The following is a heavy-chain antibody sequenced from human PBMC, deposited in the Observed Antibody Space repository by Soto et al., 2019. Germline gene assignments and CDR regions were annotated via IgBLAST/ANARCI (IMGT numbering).Heavy chain of an antibody. CDR2: IYYTGTT. CDR1: GTSVRGYY. CDR3: AREVSSFGSNHFDS. D-gene: IGHD3-10*01. V-gene: IGHV4-59*02. J-gene: IGHJ4*02. Sequence: SETLFLTCTVSGTSVRGYYWTWIRQPPGKGLEWIGYIYYTGTTKYNPSLKSRVTISVDTSKNQFSLRLSSVTAADTAVYYCAREVSSFGSNHFDSWGQGALVTVSS.